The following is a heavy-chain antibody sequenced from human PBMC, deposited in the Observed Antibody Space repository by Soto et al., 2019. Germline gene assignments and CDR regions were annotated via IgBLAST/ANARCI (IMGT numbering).Heavy chain of an antibody. CDR2: IYYSGST. CDR1: GGSISSYY. D-gene: IGHD5-12*01. V-gene: IGHV4-59*01. J-gene: IGHJ3*02. Sequence: QVQLQESGPGLVKPSETLSLTCTVSGGSISSYYWSWIRQPPGKGLEWIGYIYYSGSTNYNPSLKSRVTISVDTSKNQFSLKLSSVTAADTAVYYCARQNIVATQGAFDIWGQGTMVTVSS. CDR3: ARQNIVATQGAFDI.